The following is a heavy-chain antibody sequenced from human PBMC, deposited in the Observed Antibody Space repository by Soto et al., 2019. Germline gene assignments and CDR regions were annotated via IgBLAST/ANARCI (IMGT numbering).Heavy chain of an antibody. Sequence: SSETLSLTCTVSGGSISSGDYYWSWIRRPPGKGLEWIGYIYYSGSTYYNPSLKSRVTISVDTSRNQFSLKLSSVTAADTAVYYCARDASSTVTTGLYYYYGMDVWGQGTTVTVSS. CDR2: IYYSGST. D-gene: IGHD4-4*01. V-gene: IGHV4-30-4*01. CDR1: GGSISSGDYY. CDR3: ARDASSTVTTGLYYYYGMDV. J-gene: IGHJ6*02.